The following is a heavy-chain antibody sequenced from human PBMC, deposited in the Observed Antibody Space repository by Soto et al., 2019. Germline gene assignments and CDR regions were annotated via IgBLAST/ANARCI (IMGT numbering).Heavy chain of an antibody. CDR2: ISAYNGNT. J-gene: IGHJ4*02. Sequence: GASVKVSCKASGYTFTSYGISWVRQAPGQGLEWMGWISAYNGNTNYAQKLQGRVTMTTDTSTSTAYMELRSLRSDDTAVYYCARDTRITPTAVVAAPLDYWGQGTLVTVSS. CDR3: ARDTRITPTAVVAAPLDY. V-gene: IGHV1-18*01. D-gene: IGHD2-15*01. CDR1: GYTFTSYG.